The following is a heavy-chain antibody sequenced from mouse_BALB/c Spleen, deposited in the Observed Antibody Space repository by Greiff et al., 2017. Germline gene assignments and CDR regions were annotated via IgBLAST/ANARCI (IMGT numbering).Heavy chain of an antibody. CDR3: ARGDYGSAMDY. J-gene: IGHJ4*01. V-gene: IGHV2-9*02. CDR2: IWAGGST. Sequence: VMLVESGPGLVAPSQSLSITCTVSGFSLTSYGVHWVRQPPGKGLEWLGVIWAGGSTNYNSALMSRLSISKDNSKSQVFLKMNSLQTDDTAMYYCARGDYGSAMDYWGQGTSVTVSS. D-gene: IGHD1-1*01. CDR1: GFSLTSYG.